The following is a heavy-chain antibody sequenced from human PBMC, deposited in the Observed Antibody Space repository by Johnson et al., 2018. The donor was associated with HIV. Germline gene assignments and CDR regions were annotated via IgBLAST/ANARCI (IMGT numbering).Heavy chain of an antibody. CDR3: AKDLRRTAYYYDSSGYKPDAFDI. V-gene: IGHV3-30*18. CDR2: IAYDGSNK. CDR1: GFNFRDYG. Sequence: QVQLVESGGGVVQPGRSLRLSCEVSGFNFRDYGMHWVRQAPGKGLEWVAVIAYDGSNKYYADSVKGRFTISRDNSKHTLYLQMNSLRAEDTAVYYCAKDLRRTAYYYDSSGYKPDAFDIWGQGTMVTVSS. J-gene: IGHJ3*02. D-gene: IGHD3-22*01.